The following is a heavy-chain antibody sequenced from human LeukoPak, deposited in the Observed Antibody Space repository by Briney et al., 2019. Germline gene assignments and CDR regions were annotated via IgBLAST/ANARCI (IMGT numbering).Heavy chain of an antibody. CDR1: GFTFSSYA. CDR2: ISYDGSNK. V-gene: IGHV3-30-3*01. D-gene: IGHD1-14*01. CDR3: ARGPPDTFFDY. J-gene: IGHJ4*02. Sequence: GGSLRLSRAASGFTFSSYAMHWVRQAPGKGLEWVAVISYDGSNKYYADSVKGRFTISRDNSKNTLYLQMNSLRAEDTAVYYCARGPPDTFFDYWGQGTLVTVSS.